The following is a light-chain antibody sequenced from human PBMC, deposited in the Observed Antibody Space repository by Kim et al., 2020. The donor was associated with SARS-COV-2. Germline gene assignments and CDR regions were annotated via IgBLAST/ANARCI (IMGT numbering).Light chain of an antibody. V-gene: IGKV3-15*01. CDR1: QNINNN. J-gene: IGKJ1*01. CDR3: QHYNNWPPWT. Sequence: SPGERATLSCRASQNINNNLAWYQQKPGQAPSLLIYGASTRATGIPARFSGSGSGTEFTLTISSLQSEDFAVYYCQHYNNWPPWTFGQGTKVDIK. CDR2: GAS.